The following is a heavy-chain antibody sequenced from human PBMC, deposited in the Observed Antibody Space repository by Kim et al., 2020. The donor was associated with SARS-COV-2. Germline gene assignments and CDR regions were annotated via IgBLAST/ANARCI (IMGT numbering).Heavy chain of an antibody. CDR3: ARRGYSYGYYFDY. V-gene: IGHV3-9*01. Sequence: YADSVKGRFTISRDNAKNSLYLQMNSLRAEDTALYYCARRGYSYGYYFDYWGQGTLVTVSS. D-gene: IGHD5-18*01. J-gene: IGHJ4*02.